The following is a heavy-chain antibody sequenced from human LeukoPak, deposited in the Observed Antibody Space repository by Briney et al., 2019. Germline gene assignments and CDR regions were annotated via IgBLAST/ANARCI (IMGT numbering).Heavy chain of an antibody. Sequence: GASVKVSCKASGYTFTGYYMHWVRQAPGQGLEWMGWINPNSGGTNYAQKFQGRVTMTRDTSISTAYMELSRLRSDDTAVYYCARDFTAFGELYWFDPWGQGTLVTVSS. CDR2: INPNSGGT. V-gene: IGHV1-2*02. D-gene: IGHD3-10*01. J-gene: IGHJ5*02. CDR1: GYTFTGYY. CDR3: ARDFTAFGELYWFDP.